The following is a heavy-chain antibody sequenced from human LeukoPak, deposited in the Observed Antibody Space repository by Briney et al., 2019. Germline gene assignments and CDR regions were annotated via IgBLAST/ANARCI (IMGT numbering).Heavy chain of an antibody. Sequence: SETLSLTCTVSGVSISSSSYYWGWIRQPPGKELEWIGSIYSGGSSYYNPSLKSRVTISVDTSNDQFSLKVNSVTAADTAVYYCATGDSGSYYAPFDYWGQGTLVTVSS. CDR2: IYSGGSS. V-gene: IGHV4-39*07. CDR3: ATGDSGSYYAPFDY. D-gene: IGHD1-26*01. CDR1: GVSISSSSYY. J-gene: IGHJ4*02.